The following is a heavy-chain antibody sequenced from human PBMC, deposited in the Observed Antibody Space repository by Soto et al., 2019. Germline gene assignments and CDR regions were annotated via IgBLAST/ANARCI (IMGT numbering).Heavy chain of an antibody. CDR1: GFSLTNSA. V-gene: IGHV3-23*01. CDR2: LSVTGDSA. J-gene: IGHJ6*03. CDR3: AKNRCSYPACYPYYYYVDV. Sequence: EVQLLESGGGLVQPGGSLRLSCVASGFSLTNSAVSWVRQAPGKGLEWVSSLSVTGDSAFYSDSVKGRFTISRDISKSTLYLQMSSLRAEDTAVYYCAKNRCSYPACYPYYYYVDVWGKGITVTVSS. D-gene: IGHD2-15*01.